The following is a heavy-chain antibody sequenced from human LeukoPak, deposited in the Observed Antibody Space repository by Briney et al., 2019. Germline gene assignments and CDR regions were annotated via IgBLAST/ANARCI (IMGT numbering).Heavy chain of an antibody. J-gene: IGHJ4*02. Sequence: SETLSLTCTVSGGSISSSSYYWGWIRQPPGKGLEWIGSIYYSGSTYYNPSLKSRVTISVDTSKNQFSLKLSSVTAADTAVYYCARDSGGTTAFDYWGQGTLVTVSS. D-gene: IGHD4-17*01. CDR1: GGSISSSSYY. V-gene: IGHV4-39*07. CDR3: ARDSGGTTAFDY. CDR2: IYYSGST.